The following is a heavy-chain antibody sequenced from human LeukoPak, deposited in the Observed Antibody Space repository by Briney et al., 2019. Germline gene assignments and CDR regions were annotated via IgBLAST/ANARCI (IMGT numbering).Heavy chain of an antibody. CDR3: ARDPGGWYYSDYYFDY. D-gene: IGHD6-19*01. J-gene: IGHJ4*02. V-gene: IGHV1-18*01. CDR2: ISAYNGNT. Sequence: ASVKVSCKASGYTFTSYGISWVRQAPGQGLEWMGWISAYNGNTNYAQKLQGRVTMTTDTSTSTAYMELRSLRFDDTAVYYCARDPGGWYYSDYYFDYWGQGTLVTVSS. CDR1: GYTFTSYG.